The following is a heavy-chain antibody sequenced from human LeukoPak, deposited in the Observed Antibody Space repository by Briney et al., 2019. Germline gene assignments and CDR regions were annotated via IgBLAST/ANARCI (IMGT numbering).Heavy chain of an antibody. J-gene: IGHJ4*02. CDR1: GGSISSYY. D-gene: IGHD6-13*01. V-gene: IGHV4-59*12. Sequence: PSETLSLTCTVSGGSISSYYWSWIRQPPGKGLEWIGYIYYSGSTNYNPSLKSRVTMSVDTSKNQFSLKLNSVTAADTAVYYCASQAAATGGNSFDYWGQGTLVTVSS. CDR3: ASQAAATGGNSFDY. CDR2: IYYSGST.